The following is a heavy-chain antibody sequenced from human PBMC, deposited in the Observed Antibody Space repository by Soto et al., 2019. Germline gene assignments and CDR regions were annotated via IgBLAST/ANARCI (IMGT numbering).Heavy chain of an antibody. CDR3: ARTFGWYAIDQ. CDR2: IHHSGST. V-gene: IGHV4-4*02. J-gene: IGHJ4*02. D-gene: IGHD6-19*01. CDR1: SASIISEQR. Sequence: QMQLQESGPGLVKPSETLSLTCAVSSASIISEQRWSWGRRPPGKGLEWIGEIHHSGSTNNNPSLRSRVTMSVDKSKNQFSLNLNSVTAADTAVYYGARTFGWYAIDQWGQGTLVIVSS.